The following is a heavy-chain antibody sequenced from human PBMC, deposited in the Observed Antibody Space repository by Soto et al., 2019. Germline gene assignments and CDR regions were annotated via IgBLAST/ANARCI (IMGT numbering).Heavy chain of an antibody. CDR3: ARPYYGGNTEIGY. CDR1: GLTFRSYW. CDR2: INTDGSVA. V-gene: IGHV3-74*03. Sequence: GGSLRLSCAASGLTFRSYWMHWVLQAPGKGLVWVSRINTDGSVAMYVDSVKGRFTISRDNAQNSLFLQMNSLRVEDTAVYYCARPYYGGNTEIGYWGQGTQVTVSS. D-gene: IGHD4-17*01. J-gene: IGHJ4*02.